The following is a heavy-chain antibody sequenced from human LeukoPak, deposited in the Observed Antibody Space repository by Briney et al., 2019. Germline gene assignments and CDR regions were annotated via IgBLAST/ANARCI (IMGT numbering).Heavy chain of an antibody. J-gene: IGHJ4*02. D-gene: IGHD6-19*01. CDR1: GGSISSGSYY. Sequence: PSQTLSLTCTVSGGSISSGSYYWSWIRQPAGKGLEWIGRIYTSGSTNYNPSLKSRVTISVDKSKNQFSLKLSSVTAADTAVYYCARRVGSSGWYPPYYFDYWGQGTLVTVSS. V-gene: IGHV4-61*02. CDR3: ARRVGSSGWYPPYYFDY. CDR2: IYTSGST.